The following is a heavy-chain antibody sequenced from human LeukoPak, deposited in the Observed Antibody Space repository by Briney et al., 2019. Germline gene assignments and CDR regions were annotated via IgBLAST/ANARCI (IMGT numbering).Heavy chain of an antibody. J-gene: IGHJ4*02. CDR2: ISAYNDNT. Sequence: ASVKVSCKASGYTFTSYGISWVRQAPGQGLEWMGWISAYNDNTNYAQKLQGRVTMTTDTSTSTAYMELRSLRSDDTAVYHCAREYCSGGTCYSGDYWGQGTLVTVSS. CDR1: GYTFTSYG. D-gene: IGHD2-15*01. V-gene: IGHV1-18*01. CDR3: AREYCSGGTCYSGDY.